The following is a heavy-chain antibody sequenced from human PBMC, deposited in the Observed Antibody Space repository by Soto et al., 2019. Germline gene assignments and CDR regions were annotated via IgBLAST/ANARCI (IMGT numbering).Heavy chain of an antibody. CDR2: INAGNGNT. Sequence: GASVKVSCKASGYTFTSYAMHWVRQAPGQKLEWMGWINAGNGNTKYSQKFQGRVTITRDTSASTAYMELSSLRSEDTAVYYCARSRIQLWLRWFDPWGQGTLVTVSS. J-gene: IGHJ5*02. CDR1: GYTFTSYA. CDR3: ARSRIQLWLRWFDP. D-gene: IGHD5-18*01. V-gene: IGHV1-3*01.